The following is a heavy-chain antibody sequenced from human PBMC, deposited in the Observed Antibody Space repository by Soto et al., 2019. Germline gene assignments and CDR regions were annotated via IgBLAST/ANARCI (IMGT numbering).Heavy chain of an antibody. CDR2: IWHDGSKK. V-gene: IGHV3-33*01. CDR1: GFIFRDYG. Sequence: SLRLSCTASGFIFRDYGMQWVRQAPGKGLEWLAFIWHDGSKKYYADSLKGRFTTSRDNSKNTMYLQMSSPTVEDTAVYYCASQAFDYWGQGTLVTVSS. J-gene: IGHJ4*02. CDR3: ASQAFDY.